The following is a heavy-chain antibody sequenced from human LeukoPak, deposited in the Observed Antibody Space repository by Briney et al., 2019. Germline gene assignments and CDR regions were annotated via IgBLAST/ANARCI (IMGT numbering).Heavy chain of an antibody. CDR1: GFTFDDYG. Sequence: PGGSLRLSCAASGFTFDDYGMSWVRQAPGKGLEWVSAISGSGGSTYYADSVKGRFTISRDNSKNTLYLQMNSLRAEDTAVYYCAKLGNRDGYNYYYYYMDVWGKGTTVTVSS. CDR2: ISGSGGST. V-gene: IGHV3-23*01. CDR3: AKLGNRDGYNYYYYYMDV. J-gene: IGHJ6*03. D-gene: IGHD5-24*01.